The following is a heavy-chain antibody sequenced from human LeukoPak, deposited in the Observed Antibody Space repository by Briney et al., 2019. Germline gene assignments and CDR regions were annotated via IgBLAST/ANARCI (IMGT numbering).Heavy chain of an antibody. J-gene: IGHJ4*02. D-gene: IGHD6-13*01. CDR2: INQVGSEK. Sequence: GGSLRLSCAASEFTFSKYWMSWVRQVPGKGLEWVANINQVGSEKYYVDSVKGRFTISRDNAENSLYLQMRSLRVEDTAVYYCARADRAAGIAFDSWGQGTLVTVSS. CDR1: EFTFSKYW. CDR3: ARADRAAGIAFDS. V-gene: IGHV3-7*01.